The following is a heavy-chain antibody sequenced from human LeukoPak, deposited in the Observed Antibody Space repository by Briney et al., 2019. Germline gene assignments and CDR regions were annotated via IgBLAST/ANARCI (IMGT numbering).Heavy chain of an antibody. D-gene: IGHD6-19*01. V-gene: IGHV3-64D*09. CDR3: VKDHGYSSAWYVRGLDY. CDR2: ISSNGGST. Sequence: GESLKISCSASGFTFSGYAMHWVRQAPGKGLEYVSAISSNGGSTHYADSVKGRFTISRDNSKNTLYLQMSSLRAEDTAVYYCVKDHGYSSAWYVRGLDYWGQGTLVTVSS. J-gene: IGHJ4*02. CDR1: GFTFSGYA.